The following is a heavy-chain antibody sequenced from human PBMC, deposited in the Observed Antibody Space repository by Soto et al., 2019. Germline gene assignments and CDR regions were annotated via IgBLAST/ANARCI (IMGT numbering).Heavy chain of an antibody. J-gene: IGHJ4*02. CDR1: GFTFISYA. Sequence: GGSLRLSCSVFGFTFISYAMHWVRQAPGKGLQYVSSISSNGVSTYYADSVKGRFTISRDNSKNTLYLQMSSLRVEDTAVYYCVKDRYVDYWGQGTLVTVSS. CDR3: VKDRYVDY. CDR2: ISSNGVST. V-gene: IGHV3-64D*06.